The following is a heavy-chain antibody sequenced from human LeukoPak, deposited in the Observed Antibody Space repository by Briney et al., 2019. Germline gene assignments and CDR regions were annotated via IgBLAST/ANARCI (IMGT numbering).Heavy chain of an antibody. CDR2: ISYDGSNK. Sequence: GGSLRLSCAASGFTFSSYAMHWVRQAPGKGLEWVAVISYDGSNKYYADSVKGRFTISRDNSKNTLYLQMNSLRAEDTAVYYCAKEGAYCSSTSCSNYGMDVWGQGTTVTVSS. J-gene: IGHJ6*02. D-gene: IGHD2-2*01. V-gene: IGHV3-30-3*01. CDR3: AKEGAYCSSTSCSNYGMDV. CDR1: GFTFSSYA.